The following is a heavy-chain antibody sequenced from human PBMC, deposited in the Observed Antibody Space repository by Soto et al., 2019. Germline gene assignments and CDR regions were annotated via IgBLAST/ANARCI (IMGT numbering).Heavy chain of an antibody. CDR3: ARERSGYDPHYYYYGMDV. D-gene: IGHD5-12*01. V-gene: IGHV4-59*01. J-gene: IGHJ6*02. Sequence: ASGCSISSYNWSWIRQPPGKGLEWIGYIYYSGSTNYNPSLKSRVTISVDTSKNQFSLKLSSVTAADTAVYYCARERSGYDPHYYYYGMDVWGQGTTVTVSS. CDR1: GCSISSYN. CDR2: IYYSGST.